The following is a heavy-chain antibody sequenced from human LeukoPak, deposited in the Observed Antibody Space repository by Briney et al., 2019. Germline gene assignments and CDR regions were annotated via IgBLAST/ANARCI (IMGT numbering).Heavy chain of an antibody. Sequence: RGESLKISCKGSGYSFTSYWIGWVRQMPGKGLEWMGIIYPGDSDTRYSPSFQGQVTISADKSISTAYLQWSSLKASDTAMYYCARHGRRKYQEADWYFDLWGRGTLVTVSS. CDR3: ARHGRRKYQEADWYFDL. J-gene: IGHJ2*01. D-gene: IGHD2-2*01. V-gene: IGHV5-51*01. CDR2: IYPGDSDT. CDR1: GYSFTSYW.